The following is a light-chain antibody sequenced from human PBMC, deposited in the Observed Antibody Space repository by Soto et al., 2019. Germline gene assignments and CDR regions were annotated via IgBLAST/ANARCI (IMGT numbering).Light chain of an antibody. V-gene: IGLV1-40*01. CDR2: GNS. J-gene: IGLJ2*01. CDR1: SSNIGAGYD. Sequence: QSALTQPPSVSGAPGQRVTISCTGSSSNIGAGYDVHWYQQLPGTAPKLLVYGNSNRPSGVPDRFSGSKSGTSASLAITGLQAEDEADYYCQSYDSSLSGSLFGGGTKLTVL. CDR3: QSYDSSLSGSL.